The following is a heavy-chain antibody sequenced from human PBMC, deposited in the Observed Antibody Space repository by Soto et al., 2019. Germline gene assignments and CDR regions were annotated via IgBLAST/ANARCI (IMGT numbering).Heavy chain of an antibody. Sequence: ETLSLTCTVSGGSISSSSYYWGWIRQPPGKGLEWIGSIYYSGSTYYNPSLKSRVTISVDTSKNQFSLKLSSVTAADTAVYYCAGGYGDYYFDYWGQGTLVTVSS. CDR2: IYYSGST. J-gene: IGHJ4*02. CDR3: AGGYGDYYFDY. CDR1: GGSISSSSYY. D-gene: IGHD4-17*01. V-gene: IGHV4-39*01.